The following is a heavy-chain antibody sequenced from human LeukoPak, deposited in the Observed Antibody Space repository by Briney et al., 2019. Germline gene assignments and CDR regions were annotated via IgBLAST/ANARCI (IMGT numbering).Heavy chain of an antibody. CDR1: GFTFSGYA. CDR2: ISGSGGGT. J-gene: IGHJ4*02. Sequence: GGSLRLSCAASGFTFSGYAMSWVRQAPGKGLEWVSAISGSGGGTYYADSVKGRFTISRDNSKNTLYLQMNSLRAEDTAVYYCATAADDYGDFKLFDYWGQGTLVTVSS. D-gene: IGHD4-17*01. V-gene: IGHV3-23*01. CDR3: ATAADDYGDFKLFDY.